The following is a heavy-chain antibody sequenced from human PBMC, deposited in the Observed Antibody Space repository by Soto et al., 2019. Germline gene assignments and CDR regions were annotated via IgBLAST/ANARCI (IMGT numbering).Heavy chain of an antibody. CDR2: TRNKANSYTT. J-gene: IGHJ6*02. CDR3: AAGVYYDSSGYYHTYYYGMDV. D-gene: IGHD3-22*01. V-gene: IGHV3-72*01. CDR1: GFTFSDHY. Sequence: GGSLRLSCAASGFTFSDHYMDWVRQAPGKGLEWVGRTRNKANSYTTEYAASVKGRFTISRDDSKNSLYLQMNSLKTEDTAVYYCAAGVYYDSSGYYHTYYYGMDVWGQGTTVTVYS.